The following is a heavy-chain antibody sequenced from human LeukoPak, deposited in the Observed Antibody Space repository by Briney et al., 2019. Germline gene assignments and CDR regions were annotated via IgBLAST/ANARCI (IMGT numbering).Heavy chain of an antibody. J-gene: IGHJ4*02. CDR2: IYYSGST. Sequence: SETLSLTCTVSGGSISSYYWSWIRQPPGKGLEWIGYIYYSGSTNYNPSLKSRVTISVDTSKNQFSLKLRSVTAADTAVYYCARTSHDFGDLWYFDYWGQGTLVTVSS. D-gene: IGHD4-17*01. V-gene: IGHV4-59*01. CDR1: GGSISSYY. CDR3: ARTSHDFGDLWYFDY.